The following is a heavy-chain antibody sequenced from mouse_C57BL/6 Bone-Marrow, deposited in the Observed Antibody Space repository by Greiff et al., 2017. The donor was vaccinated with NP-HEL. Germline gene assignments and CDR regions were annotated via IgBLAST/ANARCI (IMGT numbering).Heavy chain of an antibody. Sequence: EVKLVESGGGLVQPGGSLKLSCAASGFTFSDYYMYWVRQTPEKRLEWVAYISNGGGSTYYPDTVKGRFTISRDNAKNTLYLQMSRLKSEDTAMYYCARLRWDAMDYWGQGTSVTVSS. CDR3: ARLRWDAMDY. D-gene: IGHD1-1*01. J-gene: IGHJ4*01. CDR2: ISNGGGST. CDR1: GFTFSDYY. V-gene: IGHV5-12*01.